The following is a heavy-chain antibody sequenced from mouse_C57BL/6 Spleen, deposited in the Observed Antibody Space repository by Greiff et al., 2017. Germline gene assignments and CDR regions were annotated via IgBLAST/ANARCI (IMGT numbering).Heavy chain of an antibody. Sequence: QVQLQQPGAELVKPGASVKMSCKASGYTFTSYWITWVKQRPGQGLEWIGDIYPGSGSTNYNEKFKSKATLTVDTSSSTAYMQLSSLTSEDSAVYYCAREYYGSSPAYFDVWGTGTTVTVSS. CDR2: IYPGSGST. J-gene: IGHJ1*03. CDR3: AREYYGSSPAYFDV. CDR1: GYTFTSYW. V-gene: IGHV1-55*01. D-gene: IGHD1-1*01.